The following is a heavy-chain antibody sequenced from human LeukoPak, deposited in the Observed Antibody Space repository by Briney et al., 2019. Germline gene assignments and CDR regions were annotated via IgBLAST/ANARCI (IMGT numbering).Heavy chain of an antibody. V-gene: IGHV1-69*13. D-gene: IGHD3-3*01. CDR1: GGTFSSYA. CDR3: ARDARSPTIFGVVISAWLDP. CDR2: IIPIFGTA. J-gene: IGHJ5*02. Sequence: SVKVSCKASGGTFSSYAISWVRQAPGQGLEWMGGIIPIFGTANYAQKFQGRVTITADESTSTAYMELSSLRSEDTAVYYCARDARSPTIFGVVISAWLDPWGQGTLVTVSS.